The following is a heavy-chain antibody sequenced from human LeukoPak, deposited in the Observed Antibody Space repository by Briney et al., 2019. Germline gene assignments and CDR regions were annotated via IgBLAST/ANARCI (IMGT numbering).Heavy chain of an antibody. D-gene: IGHD5-18*01. CDR1: GGSISTSNYY. CDR3: AITSVDTAMVVDY. Sequence: SETLSLTCTVSGGSISTSNYYWGWIRQPPGKGLEWIGNIFYSGSTYYSPSLRSRVTISVDTSKNQFSLKLSSVTAADTAVYYCAITSVDTAMVVDYWGQGTLVTVSS. CDR2: IFYSGST. V-gene: IGHV4-39*07. J-gene: IGHJ4*02.